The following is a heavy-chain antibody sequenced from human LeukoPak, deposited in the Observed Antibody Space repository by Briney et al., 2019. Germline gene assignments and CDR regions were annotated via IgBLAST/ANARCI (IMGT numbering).Heavy chain of an antibody. D-gene: IGHD5-12*01. Sequence: GGSLRLSCAASGFTFNNYGMHWVRQAPGKGLEWVAFIRYNGNNQYYADSVKGRFTISRDNSKDTLYLQMNSLRPEDTAVYYCAKGPQGAGGYDYDGDYWGQGTLVTVSS. CDR1: GFTFNNYG. CDR3: AKGPQGAGGYDYDGDY. CDR2: IRYNGNNQ. V-gene: IGHV3-30*02. J-gene: IGHJ4*02.